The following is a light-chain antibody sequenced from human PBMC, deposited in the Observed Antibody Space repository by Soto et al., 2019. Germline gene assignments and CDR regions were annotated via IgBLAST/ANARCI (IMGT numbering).Light chain of an antibody. CDR1: QSVTDN. Sequence: PGERATLSCRASQSVTDNSLAWYQQKPGQAPRLLIYGAFRRATGIPDRFSGSGSGTEFTLTISRLQSEDLAVYYCQQYNDWPRTFGQGTKVDIK. CDR2: GAF. V-gene: IGKV3D-15*01. J-gene: IGKJ1*01. CDR3: QQYNDWPRT.